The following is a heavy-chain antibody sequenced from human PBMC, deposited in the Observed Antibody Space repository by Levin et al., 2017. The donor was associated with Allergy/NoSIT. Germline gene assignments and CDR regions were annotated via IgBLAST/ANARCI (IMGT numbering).Heavy chain of an antibody. J-gene: IGHJ5*02. V-gene: IGHV4-38-2*01. D-gene: IGHD3-3*01. CDR1: GYSINSGYY. CDR3: AREDTSGYYPNWFDP. CDR2: IYHSGST. Sequence: SETLSLTCAVSGYSINSGYYWGWLRQPPGTGLEWVGSIYHSGSTYYNPSLKSRVTISVDTSKNQFSLRLSSVTAADTAVYYGAREDTSGYYPNWFDPWGQGIPVTVSS.